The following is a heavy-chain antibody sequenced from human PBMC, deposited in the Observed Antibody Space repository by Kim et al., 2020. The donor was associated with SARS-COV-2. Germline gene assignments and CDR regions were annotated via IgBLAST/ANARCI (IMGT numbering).Heavy chain of an antibody. CDR2: ITPFNGHT. CDR1: GYIFTDRY. V-gene: IGHV1-45*02. Sequence: SVKVSCKASGYIFTDRYLHWLRQAPGQAPEWMGWITPFNGHTDYAQEFQGRVTITRDNPLSTAYMELSSLRSEYTAMYYCARENDDAFDFWGHGTMVIV. J-gene: IGHJ3*01. CDR3: ARENDDAFDF.